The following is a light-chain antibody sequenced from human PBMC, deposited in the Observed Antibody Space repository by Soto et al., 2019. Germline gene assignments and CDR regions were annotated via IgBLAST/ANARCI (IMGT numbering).Light chain of an antibody. J-gene: IGKJ1*01. Sequence: DIVMTQTPLSLSVTPGQSASISCKSTQSLLHRDGKTFFYWYLQKPGQPPQLLIYEVSNRFSGVPDRFSGSGSGTDFTLNISGVEAEDVGVYYCMQTRQLPWTFGQGTKVEIK. V-gene: IGKV2D-29*01. CDR1: QSLLHRDGKTF. CDR3: MQTRQLPWT. CDR2: EVS.